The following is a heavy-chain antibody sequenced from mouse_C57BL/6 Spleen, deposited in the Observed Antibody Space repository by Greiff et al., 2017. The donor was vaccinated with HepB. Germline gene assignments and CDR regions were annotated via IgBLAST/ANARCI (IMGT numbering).Heavy chain of an antibody. CDR2: IRSKSNNYAT. CDR3: VRRGPSYAMDY. V-gene: IGHV10-1*01. D-gene: IGHD3-3*01. Sequence: EVKLMESGGGLVQPKGSLKLSCAASGFSFNTYAMNWVRQAPGKGLEWVARIRSKSNNYATYYADSVKDRFTISRDDSESMLYLQMNNLKTEDTAMYYCVRRGPSYAMDYWGKGTSVTVSS. J-gene: IGHJ4*01. CDR1: GFSFNTYA.